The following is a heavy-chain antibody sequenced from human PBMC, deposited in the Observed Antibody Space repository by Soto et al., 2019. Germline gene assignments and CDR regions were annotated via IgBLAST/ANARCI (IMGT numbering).Heavy chain of an antibody. CDR2: IYYSGST. D-gene: IGHD1-26*01. V-gene: IGHV4-31*03. J-gene: IGHJ4*02. CDR1: GGSISSGGYY. CDR3: VRWVGHFDF. Sequence: SETLSLTCTVSGGSISSGGYYWSWIRQHPGKGLEWIGYIYYSGSTDYNPSLKSRVTISVDTSKNQFSLKLSSVTAADTAVYYCVRWVGHFDFWGPGTLVTVPQ.